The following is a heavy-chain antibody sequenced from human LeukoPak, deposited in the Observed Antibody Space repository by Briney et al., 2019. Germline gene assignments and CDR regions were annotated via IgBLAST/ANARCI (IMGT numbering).Heavy chain of an antibody. CDR3: ARDPRYNWNDAYYFDY. J-gene: IGHJ4*02. CDR2: IYHRGST. V-gene: IGHV4-38-2*02. CDR1: GYSIGSGYC. Sequence: PSETLSLTCTVSGYSIGSGYCWGWIRQPPGKGLEWIGSIYHRGSTYYNPSLKSRVTISVDTSKNQFSLKLSSVTAADTAVYYCARDPRYNWNDAYYFDYWGQGTLVTVSS. D-gene: IGHD1-1*01.